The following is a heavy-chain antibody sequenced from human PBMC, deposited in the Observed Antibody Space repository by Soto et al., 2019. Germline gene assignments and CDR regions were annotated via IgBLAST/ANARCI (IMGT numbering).Heavy chain of an antibody. CDR2: INGNTGHT. Sequence: QVQLVQSGAEVREPGASVKVSCKTSGYTFSRYGITWVRQAPGQGLEWMGWINGNTGHTIHAMTLEDRLTIKTDTPTSTAYMELRSLKSDDTAVYYCATERNWEPLPYWGQGTLVTVSS. V-gene: IGHV1-18*01. CDR3: ATERNWEPLPY. D-gene: IGHD1-26*01. J-gene: IGHJ4*02. CDR1: GYTFSRYG.